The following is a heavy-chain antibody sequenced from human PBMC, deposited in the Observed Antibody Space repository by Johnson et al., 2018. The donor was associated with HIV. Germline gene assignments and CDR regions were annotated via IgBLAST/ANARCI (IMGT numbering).Heavy chain of an antibody. CDR2: ISWNSGSI. V-gene: IGHV3-9*01. J-gene: IGHJ3*02. D-gene: IGHD3-16*01. CDR3: ATNRGGAFDI. CDR1: GFTFDDYA. Sequence: VESGGGLVQPGRSLRLSCAASGFTFDDYAMHWVRQAPGKGLEWVSGISWNSGSIGYADSVKGRFTISRDSSKNTLYLQMNSLRAEETAVYYCATNRGGAFDIWGQGTMVTVSS.